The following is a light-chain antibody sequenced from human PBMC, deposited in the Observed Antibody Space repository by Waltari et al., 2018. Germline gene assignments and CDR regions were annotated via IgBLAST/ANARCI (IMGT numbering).Light chain of an antibody. J-gene: IGLJ2*01. CDR2: EDR. CDR3: YSTDSSGNHRV. Sequence: SYELTHPPSVSVSPGHTARITSPGDALPKQYAYGYQQKSGQAPVLVIYEDRKRPSGIPERFSGSSSGTMATLTISGAQVEDEADYYCYSTDSSGNHRVFGGGTKLTVL. V-gene: IGLV3-10*01. CDR1: ALPKQY.